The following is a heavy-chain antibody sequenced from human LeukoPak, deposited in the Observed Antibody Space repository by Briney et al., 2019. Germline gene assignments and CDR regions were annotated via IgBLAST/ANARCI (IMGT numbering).Heavy chain of an antibody. D-gene: IGHD2-2*01. CDR3: AKEQGYCSSTSCPYYYYGMDV. J-gene: IGHJ6*02. CDR1: GFTFSSYG. CDR2: ISYDGSNK. V-gene: IGHV3-30*18. Sequence: GSLRLSCAASGFTFSSYGMHWVRQAPGKGLEWVAVISYDGSNKYYADSVKGRFTISRDNSKNTLYLQMNSLRAEDTAVYYCAKEQGYCSSTSCPYYYYGMDVWGQGTTVTVSS.